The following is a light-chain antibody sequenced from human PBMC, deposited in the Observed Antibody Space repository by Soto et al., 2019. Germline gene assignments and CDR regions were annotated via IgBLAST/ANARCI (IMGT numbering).Light chain of an antibody. Sequence: DIQMTQSPSTLSASVGDRVTITCRASQSISSWLAWYQQKPGKAPKLLIYDASSLEGGVPSRFSGSGSGTEFTLTISSLQPDDFATYYCQQYNSSAWTFGQGTKVDIK. CDR3: QQYNSSAWT. CDR2: DAS. V-gene: IGKV1-5*01. J-gene: IGKJ1*01. CDR1: QSISSW.